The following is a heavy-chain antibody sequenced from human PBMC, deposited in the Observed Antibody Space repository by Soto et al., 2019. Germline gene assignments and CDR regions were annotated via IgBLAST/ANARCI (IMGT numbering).Heavy chain of an antibody. CDR1: GFSLSTNGVG. CDR2: IYWDGDK. D-gene: IGHD1-26*01. J-gene: IGHJ4*02. CDR3: AHRRGAYYFDF. V-gene: IGHV2-5*02. Sequence: QITLKESGPTLVKPTQTLTLTCTFSGFSLSTNGVGVGWIRQPPGKALEWLALIYWDGDKRYSPSLKSRLTITKDTPKNQVVLTMTNMDPVDTATYYCAHRRGAYYFDFWGLGTLVTVSS.